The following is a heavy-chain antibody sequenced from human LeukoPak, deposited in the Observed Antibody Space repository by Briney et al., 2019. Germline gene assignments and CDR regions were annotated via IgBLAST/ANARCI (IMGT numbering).Heavy chain of an antibody. CDR2: ISYDGSNK. V-gene: IGHV3-30-3*01. CDR3: ARDPEYGSGWPPGIY. D-gene: IGHD6-19*01. CDR1: GFTFSSYA. J-gene: IGHJ4*02. Sequence: GGSLRLSCAASGFTFSSYAMHWVRQAPGKGLEWVAVISYDGSNKYYADSVKGRFTISRDNSKNTLYLQMNSLRAEDTAVYYCARDPEYGSGWPPGIYWGQGTLVTVSS.